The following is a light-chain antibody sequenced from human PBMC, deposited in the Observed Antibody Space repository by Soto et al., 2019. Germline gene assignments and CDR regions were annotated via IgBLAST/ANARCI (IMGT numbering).Light chain of an antibody. CDR3: QQYGSSPRKT. V-gene: IGKV3-20*01. Sequence: EIVLTQSPGTLSLSPGERATLSCRASQSVSSSYLAWYQQKPGQAPRLLIYGASSRATRIPARFSGSGSVTDFTLTISRLEPEDVAVYYCQQYGSSPRKTFGQGTKVEIK. CDR2: GAS. J-gene: IGKJ1*01. CDR1: QSVSSSY.